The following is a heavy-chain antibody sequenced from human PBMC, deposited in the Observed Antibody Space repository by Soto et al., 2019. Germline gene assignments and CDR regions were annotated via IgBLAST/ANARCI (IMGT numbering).Heavy chain of an antibody. CDR3: ARETGDNWTYQAH. D-gene: IGHD1-7*01. J-gene: IGHJ1*01. V-gene: IGHV4-4*07. Sequence: QVQQQESGPGLVKPSDTLSLTCRASGAYISDFSWSWIRQPAGKGLEWIGRITINGNTQKNPSCKRRVTMSIDTSRNPFSLNLQSVTAADTALYCCARETGDNWTYQAHWGPGTLVTVSS. CDR2: ITINGNT. CDR1: GAYISDFS.